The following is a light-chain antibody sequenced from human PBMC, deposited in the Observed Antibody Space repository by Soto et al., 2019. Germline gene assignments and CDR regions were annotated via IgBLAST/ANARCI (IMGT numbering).Light chain of an antibody. J-gene: IGKJ1*01. CDR1: QSISSW. CDR3: QQYNSYSGT. CDR2: DAP. V-gene: IGKV1-5*01. Sequence: DIQMTQSPSTLSASVGDRVTITSRASQSISSWLAWYQQKPGKAPKLLIYDAPSLESGVPSRFSGSGSGTEFTLTISSLQPDDFATYYCQQYNSYSGTFGQGTKVEIK.